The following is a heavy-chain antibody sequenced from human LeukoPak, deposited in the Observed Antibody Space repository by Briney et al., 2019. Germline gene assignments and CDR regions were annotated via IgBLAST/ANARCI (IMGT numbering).Heavy chain of an antibody. J-gene: IGHJ4*02. CDR3: AKLANFDWLFSTFDY. CDR2: ISGSGDST. Sequence: PGGSLRLSCAASGFTSRFTSSSCAMTWVRQAPGKGLEWVSGISGSGDSTYYADSVKGRFTISRDNSKNMLYLQMNSLRAEDTAVYYCAKLANFDWLFSTFDYWGQGTLVTVSS. D-gene: IGHD3-9*01. CDR1: GFTSRFTSSSCA. V-gene: IGHV3-23*01.